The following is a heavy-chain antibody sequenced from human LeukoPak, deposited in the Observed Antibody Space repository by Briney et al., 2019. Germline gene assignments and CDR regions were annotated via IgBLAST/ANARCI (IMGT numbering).Heavy chain of an antibody. CDR3: ARVSDSSGCFDY. CDR1: GYTFTGYY. J-gene: IGHJ4*02. CDR2: INPNSGGT. Sequence: ASVKVSCKASGYTFTGYYMHWVRQAPGQGLEWMGWINPNSGGTNYAQKFQGRVTMTRDTSISTAYMELSRLRSDDTAVDYCARVSDSSGCFDYWGQGTLVSVSS. V-gene: IGHV1-2*02. D-gene: IGHD3-22*01.